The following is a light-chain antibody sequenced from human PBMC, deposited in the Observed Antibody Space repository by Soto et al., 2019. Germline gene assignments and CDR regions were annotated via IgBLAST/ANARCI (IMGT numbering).Light chain of an antibody. CDR2: KAS. CDR1: QSISSW. CDR3: QHLAT. V-gene: IGKV1-5*03. Sequence: DIQMTQSPSTLSASVGDRVTITCRASQSISSWLAWYQQKPGKAPKLLIYKASSLESGVPSRFSGSGSGTEFTLTISNLQPDDFATYYCQHLATFGQGTKVEIK. J-gene: IGKJ1*01.